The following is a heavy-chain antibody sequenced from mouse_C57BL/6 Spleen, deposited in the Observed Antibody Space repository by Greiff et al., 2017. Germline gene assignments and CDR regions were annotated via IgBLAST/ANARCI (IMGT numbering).Heavy chain of an antibody. J-gene: IGHJ3*01. CDR3: ASLYYDYDEGFAY. Sequence: VKLMESGPGLVQPSQSLSITCTVSGFSLTSYGVHWVRQSPGKGLEWLGVIWSGGSTDYNAAFISRLSISKDNSKSQVFFKMNSLQADDTAIYYCASLYYDYDEGFAYWGQGTLVTVSA. CDR1: GFSLTSYG. D-gene: IGHD2-4*01. V-gene: IGHV2-2*01. CDR2: IWSGGST.